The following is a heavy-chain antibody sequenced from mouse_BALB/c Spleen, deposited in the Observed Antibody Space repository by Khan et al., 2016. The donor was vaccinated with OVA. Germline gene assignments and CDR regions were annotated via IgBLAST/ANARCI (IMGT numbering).Heavy chain of an antibody. CDR1: GFSLTNYG. CDR3: ARQPYYHYNIMDY. V-gene: IGHV2-6-1*01. J-gene: IGHJ4*01. D-gene: IGHD2-10*01. Sequence: QVQLKELGPGLVAPSQSLSITCTISGFSLTNYGVHWVRQPPGKGLEWLVVIWSDGSPTYNSALKSRLTISKDNSKSQVFLKMNSLQTDDTAMYFCARQPYYHYNIMDYWGQGTSVTVSS. CDR2: IWSDGSP.